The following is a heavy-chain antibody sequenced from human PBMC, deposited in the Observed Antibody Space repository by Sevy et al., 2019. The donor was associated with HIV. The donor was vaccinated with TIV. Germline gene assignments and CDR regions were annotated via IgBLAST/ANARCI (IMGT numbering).Heavy chain of an antibody. V-gene: IGHV4-59*01. CDR2: IYYSGST. CDR1: GGSISSYY. J-gene: IGHJ5*02. D-gene: IGHD1-26*01. CDR3: ARESPLGVEWELSRPQNWFDP. Sequence: SETLSLTCTVFGGSISSYYWNWIRQPPGKGLEWIGYIYYSGSTNYNPSLKSRGTISVDMSKNQFSLKLSSVTAADTAVYYCARESPLGVEWELSRPQNWFDPWGQGTLVTVSS.